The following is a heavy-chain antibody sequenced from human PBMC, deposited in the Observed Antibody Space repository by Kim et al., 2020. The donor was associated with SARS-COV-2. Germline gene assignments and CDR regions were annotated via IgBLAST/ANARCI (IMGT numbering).Heavy chain of an antibody. D-gene: IGHD1-1*01. CDR2: INPNSGGT. V-gene: IGHV1-2*02. Sequence: ASVKVSCKASGYTFTGYYMHWVRQAPGQGLEWMGWINPNSGGTNYAQKFQGRVTMTRDTSISTAYMELSRLRSDDTAVYYCARELPDGTEFEADNWYFDLWGRGTLVTVSS. CDR1: GYTFTGYY. CDR3: ARELPDGTEFEADNWYFDL. J-gene: IGHJ2*01.